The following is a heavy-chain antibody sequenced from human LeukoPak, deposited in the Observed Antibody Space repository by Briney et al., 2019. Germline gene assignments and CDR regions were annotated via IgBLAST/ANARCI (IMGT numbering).Heavy chain of an antibody. J-gene: IGHJ6*02. CDR3: ARLGPTVTTQSVSYYYYEMDV. Sequence: HGESLQISCKGSGYSFSSYWIGWVRQMPGKGLECMGIIYPGDSATKYSPSFQGQVTISADKSISTAYLQWSSLKASDTAMYYCARLGPTVTTQSVSYYYYEMDVWGQGTTVTVSS. CDR1: GYSFSSYW. CDR2: IYPGDSAT. V-gene: IGHV5-51*01. D-gene: IGHD4-11*01.